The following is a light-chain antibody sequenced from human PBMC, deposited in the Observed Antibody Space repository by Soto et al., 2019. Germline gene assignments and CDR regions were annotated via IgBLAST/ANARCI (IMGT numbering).Light chain of an antibody. J-gene: IGLJ1*01. CDR2: DVS. CDR3: CSYAGSYTFV. CDR1: SSDVGGYKY. Sequence: QSVLTQPRSVSGSPGQSVTISCAGTSSDVGGYKYVSWYQQHPGKAPKLMIYDVSERPSGVPDRFSGSKSGNTASLTISGLQAEDEADYFCCSYAGSYTFVFGTGTKVTVL. V-gene: IGLV2-11*01.